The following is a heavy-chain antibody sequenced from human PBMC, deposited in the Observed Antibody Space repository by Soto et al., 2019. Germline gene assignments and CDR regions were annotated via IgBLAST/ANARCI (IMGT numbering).Heavy chain of an antibody. J-gene: IGHJ5*02. CDR1: GFTFSNSA. Sequence: QTXASLRLSCAVSGFTFSNSAMSWVRQAPGKGLEWVSAISGSGGSTYYADSVKGRFTISRDNSKNTLYLQMSSLRAEDTAIYYCAKDWFSRYCSDDSCYGWFGPWGQGTLVTVSS. CDR2: ISGSGGST. D-gene: IGHD2-15*01. CDR3: AKDWFSRYCSDDSCYGWFGP. V-gene: IGHV3-23*01.